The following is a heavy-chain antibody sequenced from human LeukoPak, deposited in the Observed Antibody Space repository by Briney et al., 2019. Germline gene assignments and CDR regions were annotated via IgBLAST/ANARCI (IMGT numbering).Heavy chain of an antibody. CDR1: EYTFTNYW. CDR2: IYPGDSDT. CDR3: ASSAARPYYYYYMDV. Sequence: GESLKISCKGSEYTFTNYWIGWVRQMPGKGLEWLGIIYPGDSDTRYSPSFQGQVTISADKSISTAYLQWSSLKASDTAMYYCASSAARPYYYYYMDVWGKGTTVTVSS. J-gene: IGHJ6*03. D-gene: IGHD6-6*01. V-gene: IGHV5-51*01.